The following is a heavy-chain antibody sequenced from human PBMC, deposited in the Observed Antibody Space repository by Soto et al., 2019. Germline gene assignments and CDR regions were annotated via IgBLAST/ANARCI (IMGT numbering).Heavy chain of an antibody. V-gene: IGHV3-9*01. D-gene: IGHD3-22*01. CDR1: GFTFDDYA. CDR2: ISWNSGSI. J-gene: IGHJ4*02. CDR3: AKDFFYDSSGYYFDY. Sequence: PGGSLRLSCAASGFTFDDYAMHWVRQAPGKGLEWVSGISWNSGSIGYADSVKGRFTISRDNAKNSLYLQMNSLRAEDTALYYCAKDFFYDSSGYYFDYWGQGTLVTVS.